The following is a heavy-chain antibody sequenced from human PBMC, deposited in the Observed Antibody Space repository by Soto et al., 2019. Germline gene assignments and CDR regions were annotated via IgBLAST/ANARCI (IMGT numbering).Heavy chain of an antibody. CDR2: IYYSGST. V-gene: IGHV4-31*03. J-gene: IGHJ6*02. CDR1: GGSISSGGYY. D-gene: IGHD2-15*01. Sequence: SETLSLTCTVSGGSISSGGYYWSWIRQHPGKGLEWIGYIYYSGSTYYNPSLKSRVNISVDTSKNQFSLKLSSVTAADTAVYYCARALVVLRRGYYGMDVWGQGTTVTVSS. CDR3: ARALVVLRRGYYGMDV.